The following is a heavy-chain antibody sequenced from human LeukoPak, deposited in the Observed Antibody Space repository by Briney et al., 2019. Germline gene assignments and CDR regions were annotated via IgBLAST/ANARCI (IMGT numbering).Heavy chain of an antibody. Sequence: SETLSLTCSVSGGSVNSYYWSWIRQPPGKGLEWIGYIYTTGRTNYNPSLKSRVTISVDTSKNQFSLKLSSVTAADTAVYYCAKILGSGVWYGFDIWGQGTMVTVST. J-gene: IGHJ3*02. CDR3: AKILGSGVWYGFDI. CDR2: IYTTGRT. V-gene: IGHV4-4*09. CDR1: GGSVNSYY. D-gene: IGHD7-27*01.